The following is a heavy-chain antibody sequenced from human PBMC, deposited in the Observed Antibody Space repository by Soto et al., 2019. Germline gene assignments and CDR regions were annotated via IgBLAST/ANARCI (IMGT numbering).Heavy chain of an antibody. CDR1: GFTFSDHY. V-gene: IGHV3-72*01. J-gene: IGHJ4*02. Sequence: EVQLVESGGGLVQPGGSLRLSCAASGFTFSDHYMDWVRQAPGKGLEWVGRIRNKANSYSTQYAASVKGRFTVSRDDSENSVFLQMNSLKSDDTAVYYCVRVHLGAPTRYCDYWVQGTLVTVSS. CDR2: IRNKANSYST. CDR3: VRVHLGAPTRYCDY.